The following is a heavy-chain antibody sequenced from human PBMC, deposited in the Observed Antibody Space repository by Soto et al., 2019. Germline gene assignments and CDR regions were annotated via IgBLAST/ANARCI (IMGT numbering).Heavy chain of an antibody. Sequence: PGESLKISCKGSGYSFTSYWIGWVRQMPGKGLEWMGIIYPGDSDTRYSPSFQGQVTISADKSISTAYLQWSSLKASDTAMYYCARRYGSGSYYQYYYGMDVWGQGNTVTVSS. D-gene: IGHD3-10*01. V-gene: IGHV5-51*01. J-gene: IGHJ6*02. CDR3: ARRYGSGSYYQYYYGMDV. CDR2: IYPGDSDT. CDR1: GYSFTSYW.